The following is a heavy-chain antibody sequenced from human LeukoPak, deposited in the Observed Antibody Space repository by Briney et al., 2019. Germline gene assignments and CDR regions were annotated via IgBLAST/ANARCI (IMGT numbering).Heavy chain of an antibody. Sequence: GGSLRLSCAGSGFTFSRNSMNWVRQAPGKGLEWVSYISSSSSYIYYADSVKGRFTVSRDNSKNTLYLQMSSLRAEDTAVYYCARDQYSGYDSRSADNYMDVWGKGTTVTVSS. CDR3: ARDQYSGYDSRSADNYMDV. CDR1: GFTFSRNS. D-gene: IGHD5-12*01. J-gene: IGHJ6*03. V-gene: IGHV3-21*01. CDR2: ISSSSSYI.